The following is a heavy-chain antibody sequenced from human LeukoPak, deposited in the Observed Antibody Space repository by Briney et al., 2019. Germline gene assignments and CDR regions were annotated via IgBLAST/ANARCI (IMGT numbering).Heavy chain of an antibody. CDR1: GFTFSRYW. Sequence: GGSLRLSCAASGFTFSRYWMYWVRQAPGEGLEWVAVISYDGSSKYFADSVKGRFSISRDISKNTLYLQMNSLRADDTAVYYCARVSSTIYTAMVEPFDCWGQGTLVTVSS. D-gene: IGHD5-18*01. J-gene: IGHJ4*02. CDR2: ISYDGSSK. V-gene: IGHV3-30-3*01. CDR3: ARVSSTIYTAMVEPFDC.